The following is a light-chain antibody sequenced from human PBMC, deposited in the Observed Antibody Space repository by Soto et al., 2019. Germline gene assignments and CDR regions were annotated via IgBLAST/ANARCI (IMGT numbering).Light chain of an antibody. V-gene: IGLV1-44*01. CDR2: TND. CDR3: AAWDDSLNGYV. J-gene: IGLJ1*01. CDR1: SSNIGSHT. Sequence: QSVLTQPPSASGTPGQRVTISCSGGSSNIGSHTVSWYQQLPGAAPTLLIYTNDQRPSGVPDRFSGSKSGTSASLAISGLQSEDEADYYCAAWDDSLNGYVFGTGTKV.